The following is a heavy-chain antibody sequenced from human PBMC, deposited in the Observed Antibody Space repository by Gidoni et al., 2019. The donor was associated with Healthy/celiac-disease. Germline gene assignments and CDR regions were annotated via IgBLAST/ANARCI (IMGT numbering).Heavy chain of an antibody. CDR2: IKSKTDGGTT. CDR1: GFTFSNAW. J-gene: IGHJ6*03. CDR3: TTDSATDSSGYSWYYYYYYMDV. D-gene: IGHD3-22*01. V-gene: IGHV3-15*01. Sequence: EVQLVESGGGLVKPGGSLRLSCAASGFTFSNAWMSWVRQAPGKGLEGVGRIKSKTDGGTTDYAAPVKGRFTISRDDSKNTLYLQMNSLKTEDTAVYYCTTDSATDSSGYSWYYYYYYMDVWGKGTTVTVSS.